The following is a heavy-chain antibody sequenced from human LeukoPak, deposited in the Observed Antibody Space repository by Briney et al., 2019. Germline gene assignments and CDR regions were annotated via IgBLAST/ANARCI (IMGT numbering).Heavy chain of an antibody. V-gene: IGHV3-9*01. CDR3: TRVVTAIHDAFDI. CDR2: ISWNSGSI. CDR1: GFTFDDYA. D-gene: IGHD2-21*02. J-gene: IGHJ3*02. Sequence: GRSLRLSCAASGFTFDDYAMHWVRQAPGKGLEWVSGISWNSGSIGYADSVKGRFTISRDNAKNSLYLQMNSLRAEDTALYYCTRVVTAIHDAFDIWGQGTMDTVSS.